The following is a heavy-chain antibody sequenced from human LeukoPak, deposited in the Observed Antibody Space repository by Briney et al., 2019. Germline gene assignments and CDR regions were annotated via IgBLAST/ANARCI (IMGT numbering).Heavy chain of an antibody. J-gene: IGHJ4*02. V-gene: IGHV3-30*18. CDR2: ISYDGSNK. Sequence: GGSLRLSCAASGFTLSSYGMHWVRQAPGKGLEWVAVISYDGSNKYYADSVKGRFTISRDNSKNTLYLQMNSLRAEDTAVYYCAKDALAGSSSLDYWGQGTLVTVSS. D-gene: IGHD6-6*01. CDR3: AKDALAGSSSLDY. CDR1: GFTLSSYG.